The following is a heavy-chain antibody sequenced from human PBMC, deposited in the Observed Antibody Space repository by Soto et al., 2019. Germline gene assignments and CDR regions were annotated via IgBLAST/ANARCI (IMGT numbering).Heavy chain of an antibody. V-gene: IGHV1-46*01. CDR3: ARDGVPYCSGGSCYYYYYGSDV. CDR2: INPSGGST. Sequence: SSVKVSCKASGYTFTSYYMHWVRQAPGQGLEWMGIINPSGGSTSYAQKFQGRVTMTRDTSTSTVYMELSSLRSEDTAVYYCARDGVPYCSGGSCYYYYYGSDVWGQGTTVTVSS. D-gene: IGHD2-15*01. CDR1: GYTFTSYY. J-gene: IGHJ6*02.